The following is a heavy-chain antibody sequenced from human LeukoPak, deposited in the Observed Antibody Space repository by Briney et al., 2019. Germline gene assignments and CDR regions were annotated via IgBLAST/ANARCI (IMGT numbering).Heavy chain of an antibody. Sequence: PSETLSLTCTVSGGSISSSSYYWGWIRQPPGKGLEWNGSIYYSGSTYYNPSLKSRVTISVDTSKNQFSLKLRSVTAADTATYYYARPSHINIWGSYRYGDYFDYWGQGTLVTVSS. V-gene: IGHV4-39*01. CDR3: ARPSHINIWGSYRYGDYFDY. CDR2: IYYSGST. CDR1: GGSISSSSYY. D-gene: IGHD3-16*02. J-gene: IGHJ4*02.